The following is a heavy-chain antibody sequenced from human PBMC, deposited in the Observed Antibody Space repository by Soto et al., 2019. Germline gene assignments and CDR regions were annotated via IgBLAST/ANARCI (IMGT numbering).Heavy chain of an antibody. V-gene: IGHV1-3*01. D-gene: IGHD3-16*02. Sequence: ASVKVSCKASGYTFTSYAMHWVRQAPGQRLEWMGWINPGNGNTKYSQKLQGRVTITSDTSATTAYMDLISLTSEDTAVYYCARGFRGLSEVIVFYSGMDVWGQGTTVTVSS. CDR1: GYTFTSYA. J-gene: IGHJ6*02. CDR2: INPGNGNT. CDR3: ARGFRGLSEVIVFYSGMDV.